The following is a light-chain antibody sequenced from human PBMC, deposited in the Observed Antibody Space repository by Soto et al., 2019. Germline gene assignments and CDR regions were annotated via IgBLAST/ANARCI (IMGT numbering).Light chain of an antibody. CDR3: QQYNNWPPIT. CDR1: ESVSRN. V-gene: IGKV3-15*01. J-gene: IGKJ5*01. Sequence: EMVVTQSPATLSVSXGERVALSXXXSESVSRNLAWYQQKPGQAPRLLIYGASTRATGIPARFSGSGSGTEFTLTISSLQSEDFAVYYCQQYNNWPPITFGQGTRLEIK. CDR2: GAS.